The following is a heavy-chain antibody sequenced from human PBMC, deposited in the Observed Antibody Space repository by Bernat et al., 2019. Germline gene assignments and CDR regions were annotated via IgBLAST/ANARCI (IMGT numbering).Heavy chain of an antibody. CDR2: IKQDGSEK. J-gene: IGHJ4*02. V-gene: IGHV3-7*03. CDR1: GFIFGDYG. CDR3: AVLGTTGSFDY. D-gene: IGHD4-17*01. Sequence: EVHLVESGGDLVEPGRSLRLSCTGSGFIFGDYGMSWVRQAPGKGLEWVANIKQDGSEKYYVDSVKGRFTISRDNAKNSLYLQMNSLRAEDTAVYYCAVLGTTGSFDYWGQGTLVTVSS.